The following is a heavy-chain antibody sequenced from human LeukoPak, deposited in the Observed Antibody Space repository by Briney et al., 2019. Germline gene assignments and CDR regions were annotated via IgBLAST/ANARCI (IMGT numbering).Heavy chain of an antibody. CDR2: IKQDGSEK. V-gene: IGHV3-7*01. CDR3: TRVEETATTAAIIRKYSYYYYYMDV. J-gene: IGHJ6*03. D-gene: IGHD4-11*01. CDR1: EFTFSSYW. Sequence: SGGSLRLSCAASEFTFSSYWMSWVCQAPGKGLEWVANIKQDGSEKYYVDSVKGRFTISRDNAKNSLYLQMNSLRVEDTAVYYCTRVEETATTAAIIRKYSYYYYYMDVWGKGNTVTVSS.